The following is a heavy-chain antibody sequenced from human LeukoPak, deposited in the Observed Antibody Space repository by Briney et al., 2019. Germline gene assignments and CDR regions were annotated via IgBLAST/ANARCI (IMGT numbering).Heavy chain of an antibody. CDR2: IYSGGST. CDR1: GFTVSSNY. J-gene: IGHJ4*02. Sequence: GGSLRLSCAASGFTVSSNYMSWVRQAPGKGLEWVSVIYSGGSTYYADSVKGRFTISRDNSKNTLYLQMNSLRAEDTAVYYCARNAIAAAGRYYFDYWGQGTLVTVSS. D-gene: IGHD6-13*01. V-gene: IGHV3-66*01. CDR3: ARNAIAAAGRYYFDY.